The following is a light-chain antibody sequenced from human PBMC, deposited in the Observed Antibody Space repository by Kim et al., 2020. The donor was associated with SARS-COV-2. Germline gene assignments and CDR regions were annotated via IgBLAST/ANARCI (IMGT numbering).Light chain of an antibody. CDR1: QGISNY. CDR3: QQHNNYPRT. J-gene: IGKJ1*01. V-gene: IGKV1-9*01. Sequence: ASVGERVTITCRASQGISNYLAWYQQNPGRAPNLLIYGASTLESGVPSRFSGSGSGTEFTLTISSLQPEDFATYYCQQHNNYPRTFGEGTKVDIK. CDR2: GAS.